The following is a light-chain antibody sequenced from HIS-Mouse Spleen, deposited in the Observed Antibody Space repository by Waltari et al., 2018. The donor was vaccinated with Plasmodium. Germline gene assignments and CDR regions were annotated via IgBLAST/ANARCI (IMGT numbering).Light chain of an antibody. CDR2: AAS. V-gene: IGKV1-39*01. CDR1: QSISSY. Sequence: DIQMTQSPSSLSASVGDRVTITFRASQSISSYLNWYQQKPGKAPQLLIYAASSLQSGVPSRFSGSGSGTDFTLTISSLQPEDFATYYCQQSYSTPQLTFGGGTKVEIK. J-gene: IGKJ4*01. CDR3: QQSYSTPQLT.